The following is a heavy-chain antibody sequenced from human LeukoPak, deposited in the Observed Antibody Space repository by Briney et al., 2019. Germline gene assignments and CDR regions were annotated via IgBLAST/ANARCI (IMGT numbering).Heavy chain of an antibody. Sequence: GGSLRLSCAAFGFTFTNNAMSWVRQAPGKGLEWVSTISGRAGNTYYADSVQGRSTISRDISKNTLYLQMNSLRAEDTAVYYCAKDYTWESTSCLSFDYWGQGTLVTVSS. V-gene: IGHV3-23*01. D-gene: IGHD2-2*01. CDR3: AKDYTWESTSCLSFDY. J-gene: IGHJ4*02. CDR1: GFTFTNNA. CDR2: ISGRAGNT.